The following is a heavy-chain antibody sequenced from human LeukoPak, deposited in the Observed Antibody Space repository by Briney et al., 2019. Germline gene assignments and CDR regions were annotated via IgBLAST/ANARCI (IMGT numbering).Heavy chain of an antibody. V-gene: IGHV4-39*07. J-gene: IGHJ4*02. D-gene: IGHD3-22*01. CDR2: IYYSGST. CDR3: ARIPPYYYDSSTSAD. Sequence: SETLSLTCTVSGGSISSSSYYWGWIRQPPGKGLEWIGSIYYSGSTYYNPSLKSRVTISVDTSKNQFSLKLSSVTAADTAVYYCARIPPYYYDSSTSADWGQGTLVTVSS. CDR1: GGSISSSSYY.